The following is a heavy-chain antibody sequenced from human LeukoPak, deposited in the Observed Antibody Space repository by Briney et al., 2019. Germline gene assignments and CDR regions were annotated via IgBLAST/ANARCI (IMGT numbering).Heavy chain of an antibody. D-gene: IGHD2-15*01. CDR2: IRSKAYGGTT. Sequence: GGSLRLSCTASGFTFGDYAMSWVRQAPGKGLEWLGFIRSKAYGGTTEYAASVKGRFTISRDDSKSIAYLQMNSLKTEDTAVYYCTRDYCSGGSCYSGFDPWGQGTLVTVSS. CDR3: TRDYCSGGSCYSGFDP. CDR1: GFTFGDYA. J-gene: IGHJ5*02. V-gene: IGHV3-49*04.